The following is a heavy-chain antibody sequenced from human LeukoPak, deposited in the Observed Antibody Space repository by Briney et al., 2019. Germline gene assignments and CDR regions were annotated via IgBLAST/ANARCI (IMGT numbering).Heavy chain of an antibody. CDR2: MNPNSGNT. D-gene: IGHD6-13*01. J-gene: IGHJ4*02. CDR3: ARAFRNRVSPNY. V-gene: IGHV1-8*01. CDR1: GYTFTSYD. Sequence: ASVKVSCKASGYTFTSYDINWVRQATGQGLEWMGWMNPNSGNTGYAQKFQGRVTMTRNTSISTAYMELSSLRSEDTAVYYCARAFRNRVSPNYWSQGTLVTVSS.